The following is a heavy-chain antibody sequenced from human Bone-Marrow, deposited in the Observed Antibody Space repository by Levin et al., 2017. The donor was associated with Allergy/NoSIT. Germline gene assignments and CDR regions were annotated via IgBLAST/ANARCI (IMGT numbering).Heavy chain of an antibody. V-gene: IGHV3-30*03. CDR1: GFTFSSYG. CDR3: ARDLRDYDFVGSPDYYYYMDV. Sequence: GGSLRLSCAASGFTFSSYGIHWVRQAPGKGLEWVAVISYDGSNKYYADSVKGRFTISRDNSKNTLYLQMSSLRAEDTAVYYCARDLRDYDFVGSPDYYYYMDVWGKGTTVSVSS. CDR2: ISYDGSNK. J-gene: IGHJ6*03. D-gene: IGHD3-3*01.